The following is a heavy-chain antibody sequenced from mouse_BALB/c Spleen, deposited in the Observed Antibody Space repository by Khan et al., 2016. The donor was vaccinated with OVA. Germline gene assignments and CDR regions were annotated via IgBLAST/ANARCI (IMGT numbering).Heavy chain of an antibody. Sequence: QVQLQQSGAELAKPGASVKMSCTASGYTLTNYWIHWVKQRPGQGLEWIGCINPSTGYTEYNQKFKDKATLTSDKSSSTVFMQMSSLTSEDCAVLCCGRGKGGTGRFANWGQGTLGTVSA. J-gene: IGHJ3*01. CDR3: GRGKGGTGRFAN. CDR2: INPSTGYT. V-gene: IGHV1-7*01. CDR1: GYTLTNYW. D-gene: IGHD4-1*01.